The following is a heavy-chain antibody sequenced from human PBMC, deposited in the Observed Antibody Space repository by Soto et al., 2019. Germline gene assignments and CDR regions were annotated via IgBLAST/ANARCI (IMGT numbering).Heavy chain of an antibody. CDR1: GGSISSSSYY. CDR2: IYYSGST. Sequence: TSETLSLTCTVSGGSISSSSYYWGWIRQPPGKGLEWIGSIYYSGSTYYNPSLKSRVTISVDTSKNQFSLKLSSVTAADTAVYYCARNSYGYDFWSGSRHYYYYYYMDVWGKGTTVTVSS. V-gene: IGHV4-39*01. D-gene: IGHD3-3*01. CDR3: ARNSYGYDFWSGSRHYYYYYYMDV. J-gene: IGHJ6*03.